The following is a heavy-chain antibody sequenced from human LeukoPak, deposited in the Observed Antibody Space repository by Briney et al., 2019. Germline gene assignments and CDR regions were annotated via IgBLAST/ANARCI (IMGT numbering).Heavy chain of an antibody. CDR1: GFTVSSNY. CDR2: IYGGGST. CDR3: ARGRQMYYDSSGDYANWFDP. D-gene: IGHD3-22*01. J-gene: IGHJ5*02. Sequence: GGSLRLSCAASGFTVSSNYMRWVRQAPGKGLEWVSVIYGGGSTYYADSVKGRFTISRDNSKNTLYLHMNSLRAEDTAVYYCARGRQMYYDSSGDYANWFDPWGQGTLVTVSS. V-gene: IGHV3-66*01.